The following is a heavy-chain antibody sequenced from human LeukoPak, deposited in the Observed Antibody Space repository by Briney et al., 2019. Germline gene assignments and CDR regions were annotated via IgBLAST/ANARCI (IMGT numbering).Heavy chain of an antibody. V-gene: IGHV3-7*01. D-gene: IGHD3-9*01. CDR1: GFTFSSYW. Sequence: PGGSLRLSCAASGFTFSSYWMSWVRQAPGKGLEWVANIKQDGSEKYYVDSVKGRFTISRDNAKNSLYLQMNSLRAEDTAVYYCARPGRGILTGYSMFDIWGQGTMVTVSS. CDR3: ARPGRGILTGYSMFDI. CDR2: IKQDGSEK. J-gene: IGHJ3*02.